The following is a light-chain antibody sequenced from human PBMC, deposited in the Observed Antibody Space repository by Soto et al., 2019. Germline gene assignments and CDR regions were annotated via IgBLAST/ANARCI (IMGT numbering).Light chain of an antibody. J-gene: IGKJ1*01. V-gene: IGKV1-5*01. CDR3: QQYQSYCT. CDR2: DAS. CDR1: QNINNW. Sequence: DLQMTQSPSTLSSSLGDSVTITCRASQNINNWLAWYQQKPGQAPAVLIYDASSLESGVQSRFSGSGSGTEFTLTISSLQPDDFATYYCQQYQSYCTFGQGTKVDIK.